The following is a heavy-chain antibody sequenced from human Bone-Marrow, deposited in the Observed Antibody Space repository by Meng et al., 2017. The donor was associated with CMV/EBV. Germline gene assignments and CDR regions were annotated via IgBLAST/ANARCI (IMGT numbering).Heavy chain of an antibody. V-gene: IGHV3-11*04. J-gene: IGHJ4*02. CDR3: ARGGVTTRGYSC. D-gene: IGHD3-22*01. CDR1: GFTFSDYY. Sequence: GESLKISCAASGFTFSDYYMSWIRQAPGKGLEWVSYISSSGSTIYYADSVKGRFTISRDNAKNSLFLQMDSLRAEDTAVYYCARGGVTTRGYSCWGQGTLVTVSS. CDR2: ISSSGSTI.